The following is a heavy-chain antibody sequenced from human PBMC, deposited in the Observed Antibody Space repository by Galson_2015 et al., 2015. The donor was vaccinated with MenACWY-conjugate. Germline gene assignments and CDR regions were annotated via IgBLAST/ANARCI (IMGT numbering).Heavy chain of an antibody. Sequence: PALVKPTQTLTLTCTVSGFSLSNARMGVSWIRQPPGKALEWLAHIFSNDEKSYSTSLKSRLTISKDTSKSQVVLTMTNMDPVDTATYYCARNQFYGDSRVRFDYWGQGTLVTVSS. D-gene: IGHD4-17*01. CDR2: IFSNDEK. J-gene: IGHJ4*02. CDR3: ARNQFYGDSRVRFDY. V-gene: IGHV2-26*01. CDR1: GFSLSNARMG.